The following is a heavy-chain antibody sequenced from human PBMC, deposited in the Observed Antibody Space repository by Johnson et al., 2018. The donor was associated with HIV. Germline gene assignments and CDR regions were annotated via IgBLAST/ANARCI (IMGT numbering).Heavy chain of an antibody. D-gene: IGHD1-26*01. Sequence: VQLVESGGGLVQPGGSLRLSCAASGFTFSTFAMSWVRQAPGKGLEWVSGISAGGGPTYYGDSVKGRFTVSRDNSKNTLYLQMNSLRAEDTAVYYCAKREVGAIDIWGQGTMVTVSS. J-gene: IGHJ3*02. CDR3: AKREVGAIDI. V-gene: IGHV3-23*04. CDR2: ISAGGGPT. CDR1: GFTFSTFA.